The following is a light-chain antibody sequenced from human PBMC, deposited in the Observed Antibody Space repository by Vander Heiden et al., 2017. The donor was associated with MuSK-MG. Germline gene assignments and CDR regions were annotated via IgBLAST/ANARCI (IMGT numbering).Light chain of an antibody. CDR3: QQDNYLPWT. V-gene: IGKV1-33*01. CDR2: DAS. J-gene: IGKJ1*01. CDR1: QDINKY. Sequence: DIQMTQSPSSLSASVGDRVTITCQASQDINKYLNWYQQKPGKAPKLLIYDASNLETGVPARFSGRGSGTDFTFTISSLQPEDIATYYCQQDNYLPWTFGQGTKVEIK.